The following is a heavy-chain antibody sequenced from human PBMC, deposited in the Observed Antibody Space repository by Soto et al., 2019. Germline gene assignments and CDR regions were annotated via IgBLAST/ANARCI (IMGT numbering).Heavy chain of an antibody. V-gene: IGHV6-1*01. Sequence: SQTLSLTCVISGDSVSSNSAAWNWIRQSPSRGLEWLGRTYYRSKWYNDYAVSVKSRITINPDTSKNQFSLQLNSVTPEDTTVYYCAGSRFLEWLLENYYYYGMDGWGQGTTVTVSS. CDR3: AGSRFLEWLLENYYYYGMDG. CDR1: GDSVSSNSAA. J-gene: IGHJ6*02. CDR2: TYYRSKWYN. D-gene: IGHD3-3*01.